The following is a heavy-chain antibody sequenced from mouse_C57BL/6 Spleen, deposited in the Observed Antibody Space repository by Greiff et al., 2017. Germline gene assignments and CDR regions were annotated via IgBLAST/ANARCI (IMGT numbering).Heavy chain of an antibody. CDR3: ARGDGYYVGFAY. Sequence: VQLQQSGAELVRPGTSVKVSCKASGYAFTNYLIEWVKQRPGQGLEWIGVINPGSGGTNYNEKFKGKATLTADKSSSTAYMQLSSLTSEDSAVYFCARGDGYYVGFAYRGQETLVTVSA. CDR2: INPGSGGT. V-gene: IGHV1-54*01. J-gene: IGHJ3*01. CDR1: GYAFTNYL. D-gene: IGHD2-3*01.